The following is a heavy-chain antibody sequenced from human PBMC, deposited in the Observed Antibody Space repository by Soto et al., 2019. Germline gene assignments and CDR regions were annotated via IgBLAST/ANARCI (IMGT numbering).Heavy chain of an antibody. D-gene: IGHD6-19*01. CDR3: TRIPHNTVADGFDY. J-gene: IGHJ4*01. V-gene: IGHV5-51*07. Sequence: SFKISEECRGEIVSSYWFSSLHQMPGKGLEWMGIIYPSDSDTRYSPSFQGQVTISADNSISNAYLQWSSLKASDTVMFYCTRIPHNTVADGFDYWGQGTLVTVSS. CDR2: IYPSDSDT. CDR1: GEIVSSYW.